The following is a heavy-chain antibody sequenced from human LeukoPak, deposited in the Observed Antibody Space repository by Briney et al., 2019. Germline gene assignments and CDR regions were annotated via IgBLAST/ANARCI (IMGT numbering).Heavy chain of an antibody. V-gene: IGHV1-18*01. CDR1: GYTFSTYG. CDR2: ISAYKGNT. CDR3: ARDLYYYGSGSYYDVFDV. D-gene: IGHD3-10*01. Sequence: ASVKVSFKASGYTFSTYGIGWVRQAPGQGLEWMGWISAYKGNTYYAQKLQGRVTMTTDTSTSTAYMELRSLRSDDTAIYYCARDLYYYGSGSYYDVFDVWGQGTMVTVSS. J-gene: IGHJ3*01.